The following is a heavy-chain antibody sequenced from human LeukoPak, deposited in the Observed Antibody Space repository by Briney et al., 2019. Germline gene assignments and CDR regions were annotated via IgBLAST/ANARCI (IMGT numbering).Heavy chain of an antibody. CDR2: ISSSGSTI. Sequence: PGGSLRPSCAASGFTFSDYYMSWIRQAPGKGLEWVSYISSSGSTIYYADSVKGRFTISRDNAKNSLYLQMNSLRAEDTAVYYCARVTVTIFHYMDVWGKGTTVTVSS. D-gene: IGHD4-17*01. CDR3: ARVTVTIFHYMDV. V-gene: IGHV3-11*01. J-gene: IGHJ6*03. CDR1: GFTFSDYY.